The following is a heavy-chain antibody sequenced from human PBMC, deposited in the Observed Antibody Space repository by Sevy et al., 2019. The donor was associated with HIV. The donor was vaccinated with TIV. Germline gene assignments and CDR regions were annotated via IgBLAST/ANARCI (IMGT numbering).Heavy chain of an antibody. CDR1: GGSISSYY. Sequence: SETLCLTCTVSGGSISSYYWSWIRHPAGKGLEWIGRIYTSGSTNYNPSLKSRVTMSVDTSKNQFSLKLSSVTAADTAVYYCARDARFYSSGWYYFDYWGQGTLVTVSS. V-gene: IGHV4-4*07. CDR3: ARDARFYSSGWYYFDY. CDR2: IYTSGST. J-gene: IGHJ4*02. D-gene: IGHD6-19*01.